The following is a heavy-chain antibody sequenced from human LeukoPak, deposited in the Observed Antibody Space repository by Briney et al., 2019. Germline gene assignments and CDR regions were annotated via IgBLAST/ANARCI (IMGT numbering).Heavy chain of an antibody. D-gene: IGHD5-12*01. Sequence: SETLSLTCTVSGGSISPFYWNWIRQPPGKGLEWIGYIYYTGGTSYSPSLNSRATISVDTSKNQISLKLSSVTAADTAVYYCAATKTGGGYGTNYYYYGMDVWGQGTTVTVSS. CDR3: AATKTGGGYGTNYYYYGMDV. CDR1: GGSISPFY. CDR2: IYYTGGT. J-gene: IGHJ6*02. V-gene: IGHV4-59*01.